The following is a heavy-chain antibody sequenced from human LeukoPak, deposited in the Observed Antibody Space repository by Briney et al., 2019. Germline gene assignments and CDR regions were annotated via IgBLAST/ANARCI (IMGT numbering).Heavy chain of an antibody. CDR3: ARDDRMATIPFDY. Sequence: SETLSLTCTVSGYSISSGYYWGWIRQPPGKGLEWIGSIYHSGSTYYNPSLKSRVTISVDTSKNQFSLKLSSVTAADTAVYYCARDDRMATIPFDYWGQGTLVTVSS. CDR2: IYHSGST. CDR1: GYSISSGYY. V-gene: IGHV4-38-2*02. D-gene: IGHD5-24*01. J-gene: IGHJ4*02.